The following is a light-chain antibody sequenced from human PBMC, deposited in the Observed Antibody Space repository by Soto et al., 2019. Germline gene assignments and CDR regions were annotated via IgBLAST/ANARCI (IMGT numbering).Light chain of an antibody. CDR3: CSYAGSYSYV. J-gene: IGLJ1*01. Sequence: QSVLTHPRSVSGSPGQSVTISCTGTSSDVGGYNYVSWYQEQPGKAPKLMIYDVSKRPSGVPDRFSGSKSGNTASLTISGLQAEDEADCYCCSYAGSYSYVFGAGTKVTVL. CDR1: SSDVGGYNY. CDR2: DVS. V-gene: IGLV2-11*01.